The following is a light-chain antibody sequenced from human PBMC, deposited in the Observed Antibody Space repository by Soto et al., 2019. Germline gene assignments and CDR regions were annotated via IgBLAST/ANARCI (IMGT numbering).Light chain of an antibody. J-gene: IGKJ4*01. CDR1: QGVGST. Sequence: ITQSRAPRSVSLGEELTISGRASQGVGSTLAWYRQQPGQAPRLLIYDAYIRATGVPARFSGSGSGTEFTLTISSLQSEDFAVYYCQHYKTWPLAFGGGTKVDIK. CDR2: DAY. V-gene: IGKV3-15*01. CDR3: QHYKTWPLA.